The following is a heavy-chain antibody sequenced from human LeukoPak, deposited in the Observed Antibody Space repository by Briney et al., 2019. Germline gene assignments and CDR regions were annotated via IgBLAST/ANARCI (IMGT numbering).Heavy chain of an antibody. J-gene: IGHJ4*02. CDR1: GFTFSSYE. V-gene: IGHV3-48*03. Sequence: GGSLRLSCAASGFTFSSYEMNWVRQAPGKGLEWVSYISSSGSTIYYADSVKGRFTIPRDNSKNTLYLQMNSLRAEDTAVYYCAKRGDYYYFDYWGQGTLVTVSS. CDR3: AKRGDYYYFDY. CDR2: ISSSGSTI. D-gene: IGHD4-17*01.